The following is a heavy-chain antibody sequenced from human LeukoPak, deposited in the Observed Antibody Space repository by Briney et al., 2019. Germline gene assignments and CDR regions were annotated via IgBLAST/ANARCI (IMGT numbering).Heavy chain of an antibody. V-gene: IGHV3-66*01. Sequence: PGGSPRLSCAASGFTVNSYYMTWVRQAPGKGLEWVSVIYSGGSTSYADSVKGRFTISRDNSKNTLYLQMNSLRVEDTAVYYCAGDSTTWYYFTYWGQGTLVTVSS. CDR2: IYSGGST. CDR3: AGDSTTWYYFTY. CDR1: GFTVNSYY. J-gene: IGHJ4*02. D-gene: IGHD2-2*01.